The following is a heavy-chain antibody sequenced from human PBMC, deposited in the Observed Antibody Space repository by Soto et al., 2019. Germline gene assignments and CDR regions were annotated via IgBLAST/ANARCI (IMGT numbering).Heavy chain of an antibody. D-gene: IGHD3-16*02. CDR1: GGYISSSSYY. J-gene: IGHJ4*02. CDR3: AGISSVLRLGELSL. CDR2: SYYSGST. Sequence: LQLQESGPGLVKPSETLSLTCTVSGGYISSSSYYWGWIRQPPGKGLEWIGSSYYSGSTYYNPSLKSRVTISGDTSKNQFPPKPGFVTAADHAVYYCAGISSVLRLGELSLWGQGTRVT. V-gene: IGHV4-39*01.